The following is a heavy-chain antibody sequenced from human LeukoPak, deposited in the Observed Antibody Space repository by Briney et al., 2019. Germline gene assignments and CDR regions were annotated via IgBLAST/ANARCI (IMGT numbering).Heavy chain of an antibody. CDR1: GFTFSDYY. V-gene: IGHV3-11*04. J-gene: IGHJ4*02. D-gene: IGHD5-12*01. CDR3: ASRRIVATISISDY. CDR2: ISSSGSTI. Sequence: GGSLRLSCAASGFTFSDYYMSWIRQAPGKGLEWVSYISSSGSTIYYADSVKGRFTISRDNAKNSLYLQMNSLRAEDTAVYYCASRRIVATISISDYWGQGTLVTVSS.